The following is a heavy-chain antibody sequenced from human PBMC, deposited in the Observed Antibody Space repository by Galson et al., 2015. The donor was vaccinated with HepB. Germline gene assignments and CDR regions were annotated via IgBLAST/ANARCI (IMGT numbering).Heavy chain of an antibody. CDR2: ISASGDST. CDR1: GFKFSSYA. CDR3: TKLKGYYGPSDALDF. Sequence: SLRLSCAASGFKFSSYATTWVRQAPGKGLEWVSSISASGDSTYYADSVKGRFFISRDNSKNTLFLHLNNLRVEDTAVYYCTKLKGYYGPSDALDFWGQGTVVTVSS. V-gene: IGHV3-23*01. D-gene: IGHD3-3*01. J-gene: IGHJ3*01.